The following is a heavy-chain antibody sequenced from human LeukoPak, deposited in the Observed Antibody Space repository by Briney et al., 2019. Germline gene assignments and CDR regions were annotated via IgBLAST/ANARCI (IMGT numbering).Heavy chain of an antibody. J-gene: IGHJ4*02. CDR1: GGSFSGYY. CDR2: INHSGST. Sequence: SENLSLTCAVYGGSFSGYYWSWIRQPPGKGLEWIGEINHSGSTNYNPSLKSRVTISVDTSKNQFSLKLSSVTAADTAVYYCARGRSSSWYGGVYFDYWGQGTLVTVSS. V-gene: IGHV4-34*01. D-gene: IGHD6-13*01. CDR3: ARGRSSSWYGGVYFDY.